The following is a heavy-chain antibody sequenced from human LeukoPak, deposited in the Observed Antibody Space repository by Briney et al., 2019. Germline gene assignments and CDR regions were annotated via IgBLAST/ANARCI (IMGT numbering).Heavy chain of an antibody. J-gene: IGHJ4*02. CDR1: GGTFSSYA. CDR3: ARGLTTLPGAFDY. V-gene: IGHV1-69*13. CDR2: IIPIFGTA. Sequence: ASVKVSCKASGGTFSSYAISWVRQAPGQGLEWMGGIIPIFGTANYAQKFQGRVTITADESTSTAYMELSSLRSEDTAVCYCARGLTTLPGAFDYWGQGTLVTVSS. D-gene: IGHD4-11*01.